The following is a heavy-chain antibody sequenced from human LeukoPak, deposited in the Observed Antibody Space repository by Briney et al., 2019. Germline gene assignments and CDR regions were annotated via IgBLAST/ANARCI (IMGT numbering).Heavy chain of an antibody. CDR2: INSDGSST. CDR1: GFTFSSYW. Sequence: GGSLRLSCAASGFTFSSYWMHWVRQAPGKGLVWVSRINSDGSSTSYADSVKGRFTISRDNAKNTLYLQMDSLRAEDTAVYYCARYRITIFGPPGWFDPWGQGTLVTVSS. D-gene: IGHD3-3*01. V-gene: IGHV3-74*01. CDR3: ARYRITIFGPPGWFDP. J-gene: IGHJ5*02.